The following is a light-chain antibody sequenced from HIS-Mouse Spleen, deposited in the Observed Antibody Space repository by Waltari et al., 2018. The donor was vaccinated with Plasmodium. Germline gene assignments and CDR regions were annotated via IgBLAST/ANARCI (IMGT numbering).Light chain of an antibody. CDR3: SSYTSSSTRV. J-gene: IGLJ3*02. V-gene: IGLV2-14*03. CDR1: SSDVGGYNY. CDR2: DVS. Sequence: QSALTQPASVSVSPGQSITISCTGTSSDVGGYNYVSWYQQHPGKAPKLMIYDVSNRPSGVSNRLSGSKSGNTASLTIAGLQAEDEADYYCSSYTSSSTRVFGGGTKLTVL.